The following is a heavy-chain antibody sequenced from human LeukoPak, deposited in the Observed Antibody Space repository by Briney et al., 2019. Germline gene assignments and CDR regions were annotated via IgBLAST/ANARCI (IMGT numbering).Heavy chain of an antibody. D-gene: IGHD2-21*02. CDR1: GYTFTSYG. Sequence: EASVKVSCKASGYTFTSYGISWVRQAPGQRLEWMGWIYGGNGNTKYSQKFQGRVSITRDTSASTVYMELSSLGSEDTAVYYCARGWGGDCYHVHWGQGTLVTVSS. J-gene: IGHJ4*02. CDR3: ARGWGGDCYHVH. V-gene: IGHV1-3*01. CDR2: IYGGNGNT.